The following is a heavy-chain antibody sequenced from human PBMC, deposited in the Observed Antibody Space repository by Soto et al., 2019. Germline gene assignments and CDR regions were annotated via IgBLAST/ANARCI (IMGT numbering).Heavy chain of an antibody. CDR2: IIPIFGTA. D-gene: IGHD2-2*01. J-gene: IGHJ6*02. V-gene: IGHV1-69*01. CDR1: GGTFSSYA. Sequence: QVQLVQSGAEVKKPGSSVKVSYKASGGTFSSYAISWVRQAPGQGLEWMGGIIPIFGTANYAQKFQGRVTITADESTSTAYMELSSLRSEDTAVYYCARGYCSSTSCHKYGMDVWGQGTTVTVSS. CDR3: ARGYCSSTSCHKYGMDV.